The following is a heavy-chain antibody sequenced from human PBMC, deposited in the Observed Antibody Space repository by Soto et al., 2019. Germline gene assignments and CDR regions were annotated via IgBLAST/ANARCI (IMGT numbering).Heavy chain of an antibody. Sequence: EVQLLESGGGLVQPGGSLRLSCAASGFTFSSYAMSWVRQAPGKGLEWVSAISGSGGSTYYADSVKDRFTISRDNSKNTLYLQMNSLRAEDTAVYYCAIPPYDYGDYLFDYWGQGTLVTVSS. CDR2: ISGSGGST. D-gene: IGHD4-17*01. V-gene: IGHV3-23*01. J-gene: IGHJ4*02. CDR3: AIPPYDYGDYLFDY. CDR1: GFTFSSYA.